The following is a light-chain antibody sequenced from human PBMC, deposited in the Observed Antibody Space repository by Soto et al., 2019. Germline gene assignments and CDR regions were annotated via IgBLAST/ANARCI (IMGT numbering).Light chain of an antibody. V-gene: IGLV2-8*01. CDR2: EVS. Sequence: QSALTQPPSASGSPGQSVTISCTGTSSDVGGYNYVSWYQHHPGKAPRLMVYEVSKRPSGVPDRFSGSKSGNTASLTVSGLQTEDEADYYCTSYAGSLPVVFGGGIKVTVL. CDR1: SSDVGGYNY. J-gene: IGLJ2*01. CDR3: TSYAGSLPVV.